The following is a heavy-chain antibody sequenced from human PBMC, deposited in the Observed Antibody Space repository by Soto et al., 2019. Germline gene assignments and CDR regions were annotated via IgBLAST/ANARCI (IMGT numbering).Heavy chain of an antibody. J-gene: IGHJ3*02. CDR2: IWYDGSNK. V-gene: IGHV3-33*01. Sequence: QVQLVESGGGVVQPGRSLRLSCAASEFSFNSYGMHWVRQAPGKGLEWVAVIWYDGSNKYYADSVKGRFIISRDNSKNTLYLKMNSLRAEDTAVYYCARDTTGAFDIWGQGTMVTVSS. D-gene: IGHD3-9*01. CDR1: EFSFNSYG. CDR3: ARDTTGAFDI.